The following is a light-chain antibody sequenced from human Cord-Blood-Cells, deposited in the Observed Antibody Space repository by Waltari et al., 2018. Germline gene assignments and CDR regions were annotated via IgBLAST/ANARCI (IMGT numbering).Light chain of an antibody. CDR3: QQSYSTPPYA. J-gene: IGKJ2*01. V-gene: IGKV1-39*01. Sequence: DIQMTQSPSSLSASVGDRVTITGRASQSISSYLNWYQHKPGKAPKLLIYAASSLQSGVPSRFSGSGSGTDFTLTISSLQPEDFATYYCQQSYSTPPYAFGQGTKLEIK. CDR1: QSISSY. CDR2: AAS.